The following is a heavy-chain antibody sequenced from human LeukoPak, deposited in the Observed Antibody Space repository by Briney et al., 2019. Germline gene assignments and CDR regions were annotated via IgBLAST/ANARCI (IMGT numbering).Heavy chain of an antibody. Sequence: GASVKVSCKASGYTFTSYGISWVRQAPGQGLEWMGWISAYNGNTNHAQKLQGRVTMTTDTSTSTAYMELRSLRSDDTAVYYCARDSITFGGVIVTLWGQGTMVTVSS. CDR2: ISAYNGNT. D-gene: IGHD3-16*02. CDR1: GYTFTSYG. J-gene: IGHJ3*01. V-gene: IGHV1-18*04. CDR3: ARDSITFGGVIVTL.